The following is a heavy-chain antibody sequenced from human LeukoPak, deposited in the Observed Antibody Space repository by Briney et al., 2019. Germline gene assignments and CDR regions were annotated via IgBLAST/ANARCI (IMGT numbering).Heavy chain of an antibody. CDR2: MFYSGST. J-gene: IGHJ5*02. CDR1: GGSISSSSYY. V-gene: IGHV4-39*07. Sequence: SETLSLTCTVSGGSISSSSYYWGWIRQPPGKGLEWAGSMFYSGSTYYNPSLKSRVTISVDTSKNPFSLKLSSVTAADTAVYYCAGSWNAERSFDPWGQGTLVTVSS. D-gene: IGHD1-1*01. CDR3: AGSWNAERSFDP.